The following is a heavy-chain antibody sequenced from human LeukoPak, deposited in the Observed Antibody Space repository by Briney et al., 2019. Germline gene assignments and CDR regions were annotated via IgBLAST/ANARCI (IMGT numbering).Heavy chain of an antibody. J-gene: IGHJ4*02. D-gene: IGHD6-19*01. CDR2: IYSGGST. V-gene: IGHV3-53*01. CDR3: ARDRTGYSSGWYLY. CDR1: RFTVSSNY. Sequence: GGSLRLSCAASRFTVSSNYLSWVRQAPGKGLEWVPVIYSGGSTYYADSVKGRFTISRDNSKNTLYLQMNSLRAEDTAVYYCARDRTGYSSGWYLYWGQGTLVTVSS.